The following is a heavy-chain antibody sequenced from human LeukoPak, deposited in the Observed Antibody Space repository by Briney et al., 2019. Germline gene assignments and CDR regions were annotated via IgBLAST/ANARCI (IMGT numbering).Heavy chain of an antibody. J-gene: IGHJ4*02. CDR2: ISSSSSYI. Sequence: GGSLRLSCAASGFTFSSYSMNWVRQAPGKGLEWVSSISSSSSYIYYADSVKGRFTISRDNAKNSLYLQMNSLRAEDTAVYYCARDLSGIAAAGTCLDYWGQGTLVTVPS. CDR3: ARDLSGIAAAGTCLDY. V-gene: IGHV3-21*01. CDR1: GFTFSSYS. D-gene: IGHD6-13*01.